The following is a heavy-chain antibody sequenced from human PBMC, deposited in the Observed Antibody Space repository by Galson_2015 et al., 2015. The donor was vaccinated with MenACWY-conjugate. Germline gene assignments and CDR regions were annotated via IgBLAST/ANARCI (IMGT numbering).Heavy chain of an antibody. CDR3: ARGYRELADGMDV. V-gene: IGHV3-74*01. Sequence: SLRLSCAASGFTFSSYWMHWVRHAPGKGLVWVSRINSDGSSTSYADSVKGRFTISRDNAKNTLYLQMNSLRAEDTAVYYCARGYRELADGMDVWGQGTTVTVSS. CDR1: GFTFSSYW. CDR2: INSDGSST. J-gene: IGHJ6*02. D-gene: IGHD1-26*01.